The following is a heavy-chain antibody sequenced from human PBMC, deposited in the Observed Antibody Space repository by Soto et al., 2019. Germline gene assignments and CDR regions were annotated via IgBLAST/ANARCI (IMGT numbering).Heavy chain of an antibody. V-gene: IGHV4-34*01. CDR3: ARGSYYYDSSAYKPKNSGMDV. CDR2: INHSGST. J-gene: IGHJ6*02. CDR1: GGSFSGYY. Sequence: SETLSLTCAVYGGSFSGYYWNWIRQPPGKGLEWIGEINHSGSTNYNPSLKSRVTISVDTSKNQFSLKLSSVTAADTSVYYCARGSYYYDSSAYKPKNSGMDVWGQGTTVT. D-gene: IGHD3-22*01.